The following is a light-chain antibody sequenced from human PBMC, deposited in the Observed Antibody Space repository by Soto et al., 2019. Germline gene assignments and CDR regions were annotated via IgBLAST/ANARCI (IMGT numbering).Light chain of an antibody. CDR2: DVS. CDR1: SSDVGGYNY. Sequence: QSVLTQPRSVSGSPGQSVTISCTGTSSDVGGYNYVSWYQHHPGKAPKLMIYDVSKRPSGVPDRFSSSKSGNTASLTISGLQAEDEADYYCCSYAGSYTGVFGGGTKVTVL. CDR3: CSYAGSYTGV. V-gene: IGLV2-11*01. J-gene: IGLJ3*02.